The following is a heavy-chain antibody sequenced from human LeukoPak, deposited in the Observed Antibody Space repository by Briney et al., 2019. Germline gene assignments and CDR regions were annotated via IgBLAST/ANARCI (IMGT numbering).Heavy chain of an antibody. V-gene: IGHV1-24*01. CDR2: FDPEDGET. CDR3: ATRYYDSSGYSHFDY. CDR1: GYTLTELS. D-gene: IGHD3-22*01. J-gene: IGHJ4*02. Sequence: VASVKVSCKVSGYTLTELSMHWVRQAPGKGLEWMGGFDPEDGETIYAQKFQGRVTMTEDTSTDTAYMELSSLRSEDTAVYYCATRYYDSSGYSHFDYWGQGTLVTVSS.